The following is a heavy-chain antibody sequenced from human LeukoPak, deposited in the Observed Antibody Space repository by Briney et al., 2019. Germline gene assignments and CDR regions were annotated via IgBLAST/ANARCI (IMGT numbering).Heavy chain of an antibody. CDR1: GGSFSGYY. D-gene: IGHD3-22*01. V-gene: IGHV4-34*01. CDR2: INHSGST. CDR3: ARGDYYDSSGYYYGRNYYYYGMDV. Sequence: SETLSLTCAVYGGSFSGYYWSWIRQPPGKGLEWIGEINHSGSTNYNPSLKRRVTISVDTSKNQFSLKLSSVTAAEPAVYYCARGDYYDSSGYYYGRNYYYYGMDVWGQGTTVTVSS. J-gene: IGHJ6*02.